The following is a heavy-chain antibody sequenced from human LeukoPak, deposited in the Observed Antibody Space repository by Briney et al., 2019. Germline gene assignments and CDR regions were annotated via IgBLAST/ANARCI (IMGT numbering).Heavy chain of an antibody. CDR3: ARDLVKAYGSGSYYYYYMDV. CDR2: ISSSSSYI. Sequence: GGSLRLSCAASGFTFSDYYMSWIRQAPGKGLEWVSSISSSSSYIYYADSVKGRFTISRDNAKNSLYLQMNSLRAEDTAVYYCARDLVKAYGSGSYYYYYMDVWGKGTTVTISS. V-gene: IGHV3-11*06. CDR1: GFTFSDYY. D-gene: IGHD3-10*01. J-gene: IGHJ6*03.